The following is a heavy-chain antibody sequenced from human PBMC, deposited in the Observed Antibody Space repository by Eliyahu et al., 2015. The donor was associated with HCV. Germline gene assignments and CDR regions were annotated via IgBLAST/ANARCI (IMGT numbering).Heavy chain of an antibody. D-gene: IGHD3-22*01. CDR3: ARANYYDSSGLYYFDY. V-gene: IGHV3-7*04. CDR2: IKQDGSEK. J-gene: IGHJ4*02. CDR1: GFTFXSYW. Sequence: EVQLVESGGGLVQPGGSLRLSCAASGFTFXSYWMSWVRQAPGKGLEWVANIKQDGSEKYYVDSVKGRFTISRDNAKNSLYLQMNSLRAEDTAVYYCARANYYDSSGLYYFDYWGQGTLVTVSP.